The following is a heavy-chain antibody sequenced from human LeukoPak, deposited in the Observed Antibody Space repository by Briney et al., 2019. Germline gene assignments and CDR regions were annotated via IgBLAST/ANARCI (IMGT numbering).Heavy chain of an antibody. CDR2: ISAYNGNT. Sequence: ASVKVSCKASGYTFTSYGISWVRQAPGQGLEWMGWISAYNGNTNYAQKLQGRVTMTTDTSTSTAYMELRSLRSDDTAVYYCARGGSDSSWYYYYYYMDVWGKGTTVTVSS. CDR3: ARGGSDSSWYYYYYYMDV. J-gene: IGHJ6*03. V-gene: IGHV1-18*01. D-gene: IGHD6-13*01. CDR1: GYTFTSYG.